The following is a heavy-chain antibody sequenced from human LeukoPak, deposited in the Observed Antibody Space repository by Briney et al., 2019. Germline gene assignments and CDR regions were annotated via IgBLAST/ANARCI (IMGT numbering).Heavy chain of an antibody. CDR3: AKAAWNNWFDP. Sequence: GGSLRLSCAASGFTFNNYAMSWVRQAPGKGLEWVSAISGSGGSTYYADPVKGRFTVSRDNSKDTLYLQMNSLRAEDTAVYYCAKAAWNNWFDPWGQGTLVTVSS. CDR2: ISGSGGST. J-gene: IGHJ5*02. CDR1: GFTFNNYA. D-gene: IGHD1-1*01. V-gene: IGHV3-23*01.